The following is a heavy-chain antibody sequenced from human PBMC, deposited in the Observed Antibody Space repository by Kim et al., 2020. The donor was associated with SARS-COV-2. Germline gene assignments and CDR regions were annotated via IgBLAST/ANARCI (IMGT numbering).Heavy chain of an antibody. V-gene: IGHV3-53*01. J-gene: IGHJ5*02. Sequence: GGSLRLSCAASEFTVSSNYMSWVRQAPGKGLEWVSVLYTGCSTYYADSGKGRFTISRDNSKNTLYLQMNSLRAEDTAMYYFARSPAVTAMREFDAWGQGTLVTVSS. CDR1: EFTVSSNY. CDR3: ARSPAVTAMREFDA. CDR2: LYTGCST. D-gene: IGHD2-21*02.